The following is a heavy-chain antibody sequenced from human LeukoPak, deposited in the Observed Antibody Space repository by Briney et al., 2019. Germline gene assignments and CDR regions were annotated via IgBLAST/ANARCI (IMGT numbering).Heavy chain of an antibody. Sequence: PGGSLRLSCAASGFTFSSYWMHWVRQVPGKGLEWVSRINKDGSSTSNADSVKGRFSISRDNTKNTLYLQMNSLRADDTAVYYCARDTRYGDFLGYWGQGALVTVSS. CDR1: GFTFSSYW. CDR3: ARDTRYGDFLGY. D-gene: IGHD4-17*01. CDR2: INKDGSST. V-gene: IGHV3-74*01. J-gene: IGHJ4*02.